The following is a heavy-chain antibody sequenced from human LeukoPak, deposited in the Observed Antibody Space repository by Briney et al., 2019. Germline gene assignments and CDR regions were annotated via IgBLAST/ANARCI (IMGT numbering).Heavy chain of an antibody. CDR2: IIPILDVT. CDR1: GGTFTNYA. Sequence: SVKVSCKASGGTFTNYAINWVRQAPGQGLEWMGRIIPILDVTNYAQKFQGRVTITADQPTSTAYMELSSLRSEDTAVYYCARGGGVDILTGFQYWGQGTLVTVSS. CDR3: ARGGGVDILTGFQY. D-gene: IGHD3-9*01. J-gene: IGHJ4*02. V-gene: IGHV1-69*04.